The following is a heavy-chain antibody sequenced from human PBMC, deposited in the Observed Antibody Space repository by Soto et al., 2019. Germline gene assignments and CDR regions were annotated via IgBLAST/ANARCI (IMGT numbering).Heavy chain of an antibody. J-gene: IGHJ5*02. CDR2: INWNGGST. D-gene: IGHD2-2*01. CDR1: GFTFDDYG. V-gene: IGHV3-20*01. Sequence: EVQLVESGGGVVRPGGSLRLSCAASGFTFDDYGMSWVRQAPGKGLEWVSGINWNGGSTGYADSVKGRFTFSRDNAKNSLYLQMNSLRAEDTALYHCARDLGYCSSTSCPTWWFDPWGQGTLVTVSS. CDR3: ARDLGYCSSTSCPTWWFDP.